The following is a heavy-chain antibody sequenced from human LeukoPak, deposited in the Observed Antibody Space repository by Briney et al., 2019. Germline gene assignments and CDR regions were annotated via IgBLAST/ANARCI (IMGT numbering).Heavy chain of an antibody. CDR3: APWEPRGHYYMEV. V-gene: IGHV3-23*01. J-gene: IGHJ6*03. CDR1: GFTFSSYA. D-gene: IGHD1-26*01. Sequence: PGGSLRLSCAASGFTFSSYAISWVRQAPGKGLEWVSAITGSGGSTYYADSVQGRFTISRDNSRNTLYLQMNSLRAEDTAVYYCAPWEPRGHYYMEVWGKGTTVTVSS. CDR2: ITGSGGST.